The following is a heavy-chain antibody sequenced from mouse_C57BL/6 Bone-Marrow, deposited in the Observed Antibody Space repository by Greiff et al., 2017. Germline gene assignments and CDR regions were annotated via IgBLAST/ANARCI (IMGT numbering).Heavy chain of an antibody. Sequence: QVQLQQPGAELVMPGASVKLSCKASGYTFTSYWMHWVKQRPGQGLEWIGEIDPSDSYTNYNQKFKGKSTLTVDKSSSTAYMQLSSLTSEDSAVYYCAREGYYGSSLYYFDDWGQGTTLTVSS. CDR3: AREGYYGSSLYYFDD. D-gene: IGHD1-1*01. CDR1: GYTFTSYW. V-gene: IGHV1-69*01. J-gene: IGHJ2*01. CDR2: IDPSDSYT.